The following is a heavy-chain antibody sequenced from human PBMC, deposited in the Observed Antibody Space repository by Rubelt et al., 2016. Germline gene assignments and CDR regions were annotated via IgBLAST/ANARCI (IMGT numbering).Heavy chain of an antibody. D-gene: IGHD1-26*01. J-gene: IGHJ3*02. CDR3: ATRSGSYLDDAFDI. CDR2: I. V-gene: IGHV3-21*01. Sequence: IYYRDSVKGRFTVSRDNAKKSLFLQMDSLRAEDTAVYYCATRSGSYLDDAFDIWGQGTMVTVSS.